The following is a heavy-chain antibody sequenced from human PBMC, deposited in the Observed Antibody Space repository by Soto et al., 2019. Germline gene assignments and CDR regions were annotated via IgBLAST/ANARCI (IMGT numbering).Heavy chain of an antibody. J-gene: IGHJ5*02. CDR1: GYTFTGYY. CDR3: ARGVLRYFDWLFLRYNWFDP. V-gene: IGHV1-2*02. D-gene: IGHD3-9*01. Sequence: GASVKVSCKASGYTFTGYYMHWVRQAPGQGLEWMGWINPNSGGTNYAQKFQGRVTMTRDTSISTAYMELSRLRSDDTAVYYCARGVLRYFDWLFLRYNWFDPWGQGTLVTVSS. CDR2: INPNSGGT.